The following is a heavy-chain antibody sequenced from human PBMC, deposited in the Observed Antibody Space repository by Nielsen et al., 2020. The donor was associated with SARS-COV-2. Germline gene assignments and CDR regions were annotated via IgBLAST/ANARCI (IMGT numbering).Heavy chain of an antibody. V-gene: IGHV1-18*01. CDR1: GYTFTSYG. CDR2: ISAYNGNT. J-gene: IGHJ6*02. Sequence: ASVKVSCKASGYTFTSYGISWVRQAPGQGLEWMGWISAYNGNTNYAQKLQGRVTMTTDTSTSTVYMELSSLRSEDTAVYYCARDLTGYSSGWDYYYYYGMDVWGQGTTVTVSS. CDR3: ARDLTGYSSGWDYYYYYGMDV. D-gene: IGHD6-19*01.